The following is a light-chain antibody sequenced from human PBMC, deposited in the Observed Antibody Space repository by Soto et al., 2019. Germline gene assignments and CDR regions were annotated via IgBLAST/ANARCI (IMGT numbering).Light chain of an antibody. J-gene: IGKJ4*01. CDR1: QSVSSSY. V-gene: IGKV3-20*01. Sequence: EIVLTQSPGTLYLSPGERATLSCRARQSVSSSYLAWYQQRPGQAPRLLIYGASSRATGIPDRFSGSGSGTDFTLTISRLEPEDFAVYYCQQYGSSPPRVTFGGGTKVEIK. CDR2: GAS. CDR3: QQYGSSPPRVT.